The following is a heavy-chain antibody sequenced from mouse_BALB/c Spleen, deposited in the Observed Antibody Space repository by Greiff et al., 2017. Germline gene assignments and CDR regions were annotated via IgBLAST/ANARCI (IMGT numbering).Heavy chain of an antibody. CDR3: ARRRYWYFDV. Sequence: QVQLQQSGAELVRPGVSVKISCKGSGYTFTDYAMHWVKQSHVKSLEWIGVISTYYGDASYNQKFKGKATMTVDKSSSTAYMELARLTSEDSAIYYCARRRYWYFDVWGAGTTVTVSS. V-gene: IGHV1S137*01. CDR2: ISTYYGDA. CDR1: GYTFTDYA. J-gene: IGHJ1*01.